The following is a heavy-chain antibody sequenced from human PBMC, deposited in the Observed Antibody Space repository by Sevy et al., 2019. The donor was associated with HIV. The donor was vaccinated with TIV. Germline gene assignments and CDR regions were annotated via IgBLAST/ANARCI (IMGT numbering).Heavy chain of an antibody. CDR3: ARDCNSATCLWGLDV. D-gene: IGHD1-26*01. CDR1: GFTFNRYW. Sequence: GGSLRLSCAASGFTFNRYWMSWVRQAPGKGLQWVANIKLDGSEKYYLDSVRGRFTISRDNAKNSLYLQMNSLRAEDTVVYYCARDCNSATCLWGLDVWGLGTTVTVSS. V-gene: IGHV3-7*03. J-gene: IGHJ6*02. CDR2: IKLDGSEK.